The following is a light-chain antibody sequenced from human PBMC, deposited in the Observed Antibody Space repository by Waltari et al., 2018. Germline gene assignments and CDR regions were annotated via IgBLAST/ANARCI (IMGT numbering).Light chain of an antibody. V-gene: IGLV3-21*04. J-gene: IGLJ1*01. CDR1: NIGPYR. CDR3: HVWHPHVDPGV. Sequence: SYVVTQPPSVSVAPGETATVTCGGDNIGPYRVHWYQQQAGQAPVLVIFYDRDRPSGIPDRFSGSNSGNTATLTISRVEAGDEARYYCHVWHPHVDPGVFGTGTEVTVL. CDR2: YDR.